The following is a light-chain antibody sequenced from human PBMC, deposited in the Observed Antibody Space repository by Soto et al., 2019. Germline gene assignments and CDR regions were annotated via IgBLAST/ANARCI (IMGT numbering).Light chain of an antibody. CDR2: DIF. CDR1: QSVGSD. J-gene: IGKJ4*01. CDR3: PQSNSWPLT. Sequence: EIVMTPSVATLSLSPGARATLSCRASQSVGSDLAWYQQKPGQAPRLVIYDIFTRATGVPTRISGSGSGTEFTLTISSLQSEECAVYCCPQSNSWPLTVCGGTKVAIK. V-gene: IGKV3D-15*01.